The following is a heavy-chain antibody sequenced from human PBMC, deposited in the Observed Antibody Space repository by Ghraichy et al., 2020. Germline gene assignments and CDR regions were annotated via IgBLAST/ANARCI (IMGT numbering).Heavy chain of an antibody. CDR3: VRSKYTNSPFDF. Sequence: GEYLNISCAASGFTFNLYSLHWVRQTPGRGLEWLTVVAYDGIIKYYADSVKGRFTISRDNSKNTLSLQMKSLSTEDAVVYYCVRSKYTNSPFDFWGQGTLVTVSS. D-gene: IGHD6-6*01. J-gene: IGHJ4*02. V-gene: IGHV3-30-3*01. CDR2: VAYDGIIK. CDR1: GFTFNLYS.